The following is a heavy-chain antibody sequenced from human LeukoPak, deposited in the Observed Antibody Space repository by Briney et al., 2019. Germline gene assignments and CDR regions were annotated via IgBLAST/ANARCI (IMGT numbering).Heavy chain of an antibody. Sequence: GGSLRLSCAASGFTFSSYWMHWVRQAPGKGLVWVSRINSDGSSTNYADSVKGRFTISRDNAKNTLYLQMNSLRAEDTAVYYCARGGITMVRGVTSPDYWGQGTLVTVSS. CDR2: INSDGSST. D-gene: IGHD3-10*01. V-gene: IGHV3-74*01. J-gene: IGHJ4*02. CDR3: ARGGITMVRGVTSPDY. CDR1: GFTFSSYW.